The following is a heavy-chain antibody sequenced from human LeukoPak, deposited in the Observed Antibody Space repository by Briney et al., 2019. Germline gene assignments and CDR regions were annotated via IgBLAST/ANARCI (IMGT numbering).Heavy chain of an antibody. CDR1: GFTFTTYW. J-gene: IGHJ5*02. CDR2: IKQDGSEK. CDR3: ARVAGSGSYKS. Sequence: GGSLRLSCAASGFTFTTYWMSWVRQAPGKGLEWVANIKQDGSEKYYVDSVKGRFTISRDNAKNSLYLQMNSLRAEDTAVYYCARVAGSGSYKSWGQGTLVTVSS. D-gene: IGHD3-10*01. V-gene: IGHV3-7*01.